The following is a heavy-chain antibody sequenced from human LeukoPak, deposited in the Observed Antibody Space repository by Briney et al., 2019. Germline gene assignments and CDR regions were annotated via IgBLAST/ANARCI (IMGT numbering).Heavy chain of an antibody. CDR2: IYYSGST. CDR1: GGSISSYY. Sequence: PSETLSLTCTVSGGSISSYYWSWIRQPPGKGLEWIGYIYYSGSTNYNPSLKSRVTISVDTSKNQFSLKLSSVTAADTAVYYCARDERLSSGWFDPWGQGTLVTVPS. J-gene: IGHJ5*02. V-gene: IGHV4-59*01. CDR3: ARDERLSSGWFDP. D-gene: IGHD1-26*01.